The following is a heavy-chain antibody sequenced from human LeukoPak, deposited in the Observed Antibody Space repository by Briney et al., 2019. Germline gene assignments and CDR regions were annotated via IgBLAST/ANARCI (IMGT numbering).Heavy chain of an antibody. Sequence: GGSLRLSCAASGFTFDDYAMHWVRQAPGKGLEWVSAISGSGGSTYYADSVKGRFTISRDNSKNTLYLQMNSLRAEDTAVYYCAKDLASYDYGDYGRRFDYWGQGTLVTVSS. J-gene: IGHJ4*02. CDR2: ISGSGGST. CDR3: AKDLASYDYGDYGRRFDY. CDR1: GFTFDDYA. D-gene: IGHD4-17*01. V-gene: IGHV3-23*01.